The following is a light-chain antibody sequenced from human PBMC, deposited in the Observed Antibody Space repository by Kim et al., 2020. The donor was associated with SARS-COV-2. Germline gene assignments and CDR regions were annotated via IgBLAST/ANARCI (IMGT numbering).Light chain of an antibody. Sequence: SASVGDRVTITCRASQGISSYLAWYQQKPGKAPNLLIYAASTLQSGVPSRFSGSGSGTEFTLTISSLQPEDFATYYCQQHDTYPLTFGGGTKLEIK. CDR3: QQHDTYPLT. CDR2: AAS. J-gene: IGKJ4*01. V-gene: IGKV1-9*01. CDR1: QGISSY.